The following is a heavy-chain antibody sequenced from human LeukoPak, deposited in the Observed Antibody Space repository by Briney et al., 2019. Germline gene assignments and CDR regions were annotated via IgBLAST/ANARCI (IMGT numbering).Heavy chain of an antibody. J-gene: IGHJ5*02. D-gene: IGHD3-10*01. Sequence: GSLRLSCAASGFTFSSYAMSWVRQAPGKGLEWVSAISGSGGSTYYADSVKGRFTISRDNSKNTLYLQMNSLRAEDTAVYYCAKDPMWFGELDWFDPWGQGTLVTVSS. CDR3: AKDPMWFGELDWFDP. CDR1: GFTFSSYA. CDR2: ISGSGGST. V-gene: IGHV3-23*01.